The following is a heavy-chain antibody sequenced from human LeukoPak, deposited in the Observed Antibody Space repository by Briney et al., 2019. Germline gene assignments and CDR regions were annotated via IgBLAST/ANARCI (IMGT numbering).Heavy chain of an antibody. V-gene: IGHV1-69-2*01. J-gene: IGHJ5*02. CDR1: GYTFTDYY. Sequence: ASVKVSCKASGYTFTDYYMHWVQQAPGKGLEWMGRVDPEDGETIYAEKFQGRVTITADTSTDTAYMELSSLRSEDTAVYYCATNVVVPATDNWFDPWGQRTLVTVSS. CDR2: VDPEDGET. D-gene: IGHD2-2*01. CDR3: ATNVVVPATDNWFDP.